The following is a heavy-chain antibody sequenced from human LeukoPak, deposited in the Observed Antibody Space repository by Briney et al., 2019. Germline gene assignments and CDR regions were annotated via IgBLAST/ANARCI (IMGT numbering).Heavy chain of an antibody. D-gene: IGHD1-14*01. Sequence: GGSLRLPCAASGFTFSSCGFNWVRQAPGKGLEWVSSIGPTGTDRYYADSVRGRFTISRDNAKNSMYLQMDSLRDEDTAVYYCATETIGRHYDYWGQGTLLTVSS. CDR2: IGPTGTDR. CDR1: GFTFSSCG. CDR3: ATETIGRHYDY. J-gene: IGHJ4*02. V-gene: IGHV3-21*01.